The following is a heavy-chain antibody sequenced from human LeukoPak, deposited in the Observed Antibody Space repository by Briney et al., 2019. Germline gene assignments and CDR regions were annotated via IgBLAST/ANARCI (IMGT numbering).Heavy chain of an antibody. CDR1: GFTFSSYW. D-gene: IGHD3-10*01. CDR3: ARDLGPYYFDY. V-gene: IGHV3-7*01. J-gene: IGHJ4*02. CDR2: IKQDGSEK. Sequence: GGSLRLSCAASGFTFSSYWMSWVRQAPGKGLEWAANIKQDGSEKYYVDSVKGRFTISGDNAKNSLYLQMNSLRAEDTAVYYCARDLGPYYFDYWGQGTLVTVSS.